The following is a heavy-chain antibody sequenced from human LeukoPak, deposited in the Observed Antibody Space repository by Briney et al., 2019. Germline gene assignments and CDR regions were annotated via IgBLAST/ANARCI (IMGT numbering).Heavy chain of an antibody. CDR3: ANAYSRYDPFDV. D-gene: IGHD4-11*01. CDR2: IHRSGNT. J-gene: IGHJ3*01. V-gene: IGHV4-34*01. CDR1: NGSFNGYY. Sequence: SETLSLTCGVYNGSFNGYYWTWIRQPPGKGLEWIGEIHRSGNTNYHPSLKSRVTISLDTSKNQFSLRLNSVTAADTAVYYCANAYSRYDPFDVWGQGTMVTVSS.